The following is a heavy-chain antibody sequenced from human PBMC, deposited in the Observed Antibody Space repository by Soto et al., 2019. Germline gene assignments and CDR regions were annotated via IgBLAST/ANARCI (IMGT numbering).Heavy chain of an antibody. CDR1: GGSINNYV. CDR2: IYHSGNT. CDR3: ARDLAAVGTPLFDF. D-gene: IGHD6-13*01. J-gene: IGHJ4*02. Sequence: PSETLSLTCTVSGGSINNYVWSWIRQPPGKGLEWIGYIYHSGNTIYNPSLKSRVTISVDTSEKQFSLKLSSVTAADTAVYYCARDLAAVGTPLFDFWGQGTLVTVSS. V-gene: IGHV4-59*01.